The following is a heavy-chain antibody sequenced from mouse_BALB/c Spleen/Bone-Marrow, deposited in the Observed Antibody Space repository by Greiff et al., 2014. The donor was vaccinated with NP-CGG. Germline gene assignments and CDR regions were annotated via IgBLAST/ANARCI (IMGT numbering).Heavy chain of an antibody. CDR3: TRPAFYYGSSYWCFDV. Sequence: VHVKQSGSELVKPGASVKLSCAASGFNIKDTYMHWVKQRPEQGLEWIGRIDPANGDTKYDPKFQGKATITADTSSNTAYLQLSSLSSEDTAVYYCTRPAFYYGSSYWCFDVWGAGTTVTVSS. CDR1: GFNIKDTY. CDR2: IDPANGDT. V-gene: IGHV14-3*02. D-gene: IGHD1-1*01. J-gene: IGHJ1*01.